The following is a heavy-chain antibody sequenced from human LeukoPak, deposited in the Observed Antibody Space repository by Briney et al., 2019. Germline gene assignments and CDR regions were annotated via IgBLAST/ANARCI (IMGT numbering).Heavy chain of an antibody. CDR2: IWYDGSNK. CDR1: GFTFSSYG. V-gene: IGHV3-33*01. D-gene: IGHD6-13*01. CDR3: ARDGSSSWYADMRFDA. Sequence: GGSLRLSCAASGFTFSSYGMHWVRQAPGKGLEWVAVIWYDGSNKYYADSVKGGFTISRDNSKNTLYLQMNSLRAEDTAVYYCARDGSSSWYADMRFDAWGQGTLVTVSS. J-gene: IGHJ5*02.